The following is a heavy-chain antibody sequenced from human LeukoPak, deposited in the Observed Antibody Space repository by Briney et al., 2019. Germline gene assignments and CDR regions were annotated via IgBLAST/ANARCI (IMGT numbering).Heavy chain of an antibody. J-gene: IGHJ6*02. Sequence: GGSLNIPFKGSGYSFTSYWIGWVPRIPGKGLEGMGIIYLGESHTTYSPSCQGPPTISADKSISTAYLQWSSLKASDTAMYYCARQGSGSYSSGTLKNYYYYYGMDVWGQGTTVTVSS. V-gene: IGHV5-51*01. CDR1: GYSFTSYW. D-gene: IGHD3-10*01. CDR2: IYLGESHT. CDR3: ARQGSGSYSSGTLKNYYYYYGMDV.